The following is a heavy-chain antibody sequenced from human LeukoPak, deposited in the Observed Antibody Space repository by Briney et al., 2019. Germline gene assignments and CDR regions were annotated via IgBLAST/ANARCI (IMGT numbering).Heavy chain of an antibody. J-gene: IGHJ4*02. CDR3: ARDLGGNDLFDY. CDR2: INPSGGST. D-gene: IGHD4-23*01. V-gene: IGHV1-46*01. CDR1: GYTFTSYY. Sequence: ASVKVSCKASGYTFTSYYMHWVRQAPGQGLEWMGIINPSGGSTSYAQKFQGRVTMTRDTSTSTVYMELSSLRSEDTAVYYRARDLGGNDLFDYWGQGTLVTVSS.